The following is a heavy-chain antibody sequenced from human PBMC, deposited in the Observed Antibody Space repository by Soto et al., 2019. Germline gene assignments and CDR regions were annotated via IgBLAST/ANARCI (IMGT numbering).Heavy chain of an antibody. J-gene: IGHJ4*02. CDR1: GFTFSSYA. CDR2: ISYDGSNK. CDR3: AREFQKSAPDFGFGSGWYGYFDY. Sequence: QVHLVESGGGVVQPGRSLRLSCAASGFTFSSYAIHWVRQAPGKGLEWVAVISYDGSNKYYADSVKGRFTISRDNSKNTLYLQMNSLRAEDTAVYYCAREFQKSAPDFGFGSGWYGYFDYWGQGTLVTVSS. D-gene: IGHD6-19*01. V-gene: IGHV3-30-3*01.